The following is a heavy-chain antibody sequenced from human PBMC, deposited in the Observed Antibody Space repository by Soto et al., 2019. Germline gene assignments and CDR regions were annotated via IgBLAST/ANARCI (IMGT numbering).Heavy chain of an antibody. J-gene: IGHJ4*02. Sequence: QVQLVHSGAEVKKPGSSVKVSCKASGGTFSSYTISWVRQAPGQGLAWMGRIIPILGIANYAQKFQGRVTITADKSTSTAYMELSSLRSEDTAVYYCARAALSTSCYDYWGQGTLVTVSS. CDR3: ARAALSTSCYDY. CDR2: IIPILGIA. CDR1: GGTFSSYT. V-gene: IGHV1-69*02. D-gene: IGHD2-2*01.